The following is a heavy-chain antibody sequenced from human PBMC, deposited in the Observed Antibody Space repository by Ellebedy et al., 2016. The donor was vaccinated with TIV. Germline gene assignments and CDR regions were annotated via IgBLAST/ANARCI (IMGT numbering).Heavy chain of an antibody. D-gene: IGHD3-10*01. CDR1: GYTFINYG. V-gene: IGHV1-18*04. J-gene: IGHJ3*02. Sequence: ASVKVSCKASGYTFINYGITWVRQAPGQGLEWMGWISGYNGNTNYAQKLQGRVTMTTDTSTSTAYMELRSLRSDDTAVYYCARDSPVERFGELSSWGDAFDIWGQGTMVTVSS. CDR3: ARDSPVERFGELSSWGDAFDI. CDR2: ISGYNGNT.